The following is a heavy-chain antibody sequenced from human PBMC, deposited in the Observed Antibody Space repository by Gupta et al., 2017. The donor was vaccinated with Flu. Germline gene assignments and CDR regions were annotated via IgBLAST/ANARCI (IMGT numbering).Heavy chain of an antibody. V-gene: IGHV3-30*03. CDR3: GREGQQLVKYYFDY. CDR2: ISDDGSNK. CDR1: AFTFSSYG. D-gene: IGHD6-13*01. Sequence: QVQLGESGGGVAQPGRSLRRSCADSAFTFSSYGQHRVRPAPGTGPRGGAVISDDGSNKSYADSVTGRFTISRDNSKNTLYLQMNSLRAEDTAVYYCGREGQQLVKYYFDYWGQGTLVTVSS. J-gene: IGHJ4*02.